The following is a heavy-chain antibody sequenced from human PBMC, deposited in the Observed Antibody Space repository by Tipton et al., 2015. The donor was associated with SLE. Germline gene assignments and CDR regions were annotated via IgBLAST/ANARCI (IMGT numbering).Heavy chain of an antibody. Sequence: SLRLSCAASGFTFSSYAMSWVRQAPGKGLEWVSSISSSSSYIYYADSVKGRFTISRDNAKNSLYLQMNSLRAEDTAVYYCAREELEWLSRGENWFDPWGQGTLVTVSS. D-gene: IGHD3-3*01. CDR1: GFTFSSYA. V-gene: IGHV3-21*01. CDR3: AREELEWLSRGENWFDP. CDR2: ISSSSSYI. J-gene: IGHJ5*02.